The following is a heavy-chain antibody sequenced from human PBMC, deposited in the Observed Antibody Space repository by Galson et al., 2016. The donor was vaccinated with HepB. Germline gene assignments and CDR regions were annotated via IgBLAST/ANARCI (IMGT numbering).Heavy chain of an antibody. D-gene: IGHD3-10*01. CDR1: GFAFDDYA. J-gene: IGHJ5*02. CDR2: ISWNSGNI. Sequence: SLRLSCAASGFAFDDYAMHWVRRAPGKGLEWVSGISWNSGNIGYVDSVKGRFTISRDNAKKSLFLQMNSLRPEDTALYYCAKPLTLLRGVLASWGQGTLVTVSS. V-gene: IGHV3-9*01. CDR3: AKPLTLLRGVLAS.